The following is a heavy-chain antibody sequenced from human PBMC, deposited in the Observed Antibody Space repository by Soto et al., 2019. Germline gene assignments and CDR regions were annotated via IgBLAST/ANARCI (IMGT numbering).Heavy chain of an antibody. Sequence: SVKVSCKASGGTFSSYAISWVRQAPGQGLEWMGGIIPIFGKANYAQKFQGRVTITADESTSTAYMELSSLRSEDTAVYYCARGSGYCSSTSCYHYYYGMDVWGQGTTVTVSS. J-gene: IGHJ6*02. CDR3: ARGSGYCSSTSCYHYYYGMDV. D-gene: IGHD2-2*01. CDR1: GGTFSSYA. CDR2: IIPIFGKA. V-gene: IGHV1-69*13.